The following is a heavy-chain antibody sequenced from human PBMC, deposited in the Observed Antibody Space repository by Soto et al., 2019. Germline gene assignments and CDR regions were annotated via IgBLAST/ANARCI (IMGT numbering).Heavy chain of an antibody. CDR3: ARGPGYYDSSGYWTGP. V-gene: IGHV4-34*01. CDR1: GGSFSGYY. J-gene: IGHJ5*02. Sequence: PSETLSLTCAVYGGSFSGYYCSWIRQPPGKRLEWIGEINHSGSTNYNPSLKSRVAISVDTSKNQFSLKLSSVTAADTAVYYCARGPGYYDSSGYWTGPWGQGTLVTVSS. CDR2: INHSGST. D-gene: IGHD3-22*01.